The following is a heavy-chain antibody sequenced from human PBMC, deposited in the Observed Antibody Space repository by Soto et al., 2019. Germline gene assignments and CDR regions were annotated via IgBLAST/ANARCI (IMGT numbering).Heavy chain of an antibody. CDR1: GYTFTTND. D-gene: IGHD4-4*01. J-gene: IGHJ6*03. CDR3: ARGAHYSNYGSNYYYYMDV. CDR2: MNPNSGNS. Sequence: GASVKVSCKASGYTFTTNDIKWVRQATGQGLEWMGWMNPNSGNSRYAQKFQGRVTMTRDTSISTAYMELSSLRSEDTAVYYCARGAHYSNYGSNYYYYMDVWGQGTTVTVSS. V-gene: IGHV1-8*01.